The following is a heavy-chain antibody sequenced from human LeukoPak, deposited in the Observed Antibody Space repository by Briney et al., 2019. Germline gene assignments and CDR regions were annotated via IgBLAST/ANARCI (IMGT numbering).Heavy chain of an antibody. Sequence: ASVKVSCKASGGTFSSYAISWVRQAPGQGLEWMGGIIPIFGTANYAQKFQGRVTITTDESTSTAYMELSSLRSEDTAVYYCGRGDIVVPPGVPSYYYYYMDVWGKGTTVTVSS. D-gene: IGHD2-2*01. CDR2: IIPIFGTA. J-gene: IGHJ6*03. V-gene: IGHV1-69*05. CDR3: GRGDIVVPPGVPSYYYYYMDV. CDR1: GGTFSSYA.